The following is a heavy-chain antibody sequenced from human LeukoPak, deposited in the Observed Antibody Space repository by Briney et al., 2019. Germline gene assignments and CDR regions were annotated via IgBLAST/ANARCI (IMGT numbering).Heavy chain of an antibody. CDR1: GFTFSSYE. CDR2: ISSSGSTI. Sequence: GGSLRLSCAASGFTFSSYEMNWVRQAPGKGLEWVSYISSSGSTIYYADSVKGRFTISRDNAKNSLYLQMNGLRAEDTAVYYCARSSSGWYWFDYWGQGTLVTVSS. D-gene: IGHD6-19*01. V-gene: IGHV3-48*03. J-gene: IGHJ4*02. CDR3: ARSSSGWYWFDY.